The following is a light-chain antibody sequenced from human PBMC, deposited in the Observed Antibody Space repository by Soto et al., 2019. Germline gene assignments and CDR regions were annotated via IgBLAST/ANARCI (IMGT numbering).Light chain of an antibody. CDR3: QQSYSTPIT. V-gene: IGKV1-39*01. CDR2: KAS. J-gene: IGKJ5*01. CDR1: QGISSY. Sequence: DIQLTQSPSVLSASVGYRVAITCRASQGISSYLAWYQQKPGKAPRLLIYKASTLKSGVPSRFSGSGSGTDFTLAISSLQPEDFATYYCQQSYSTPITFGQGTRLEIK.